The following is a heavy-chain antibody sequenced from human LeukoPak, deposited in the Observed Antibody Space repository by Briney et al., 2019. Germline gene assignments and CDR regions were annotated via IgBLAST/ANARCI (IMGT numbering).Heavy chain of an antibody. D-gene: IGHD1-7*01. Sequence: GGSLRLSCAASGFTFSSYAMSWVRQAPGKGLEWVSAISRSGGSTYYADSVKGRFTISRDNSKNTLYLQMNSLRAEDTAVYYCAKDGSRGITGTTRGFDYWGQGTLVTVSS. J-gene: IGHJ4*02. CDR2: ISRSGGST. CDR1: GFTFSSYA. CDR3: AKDGSRGITGTTRGFDY. V-gene: IGHV3-23*01.